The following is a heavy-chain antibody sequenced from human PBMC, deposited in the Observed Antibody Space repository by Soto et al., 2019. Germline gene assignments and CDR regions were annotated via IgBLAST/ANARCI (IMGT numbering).Heavy chain of an antibody. D-gene: IGHD5-12*01. J-gene: IGHJ6*02. CDR2: INHSGST. V-gene: IGHV4-34*01. CDR3: ARGLGKARRDGYNYVGYYYGMDV. Sequence: QVQLQQWGAGLLKPSETLSLTCAVYGGSFSGYYWSWIRQPPGKGLEWIGEINHSGSTNYNPSLKSRVTISVDTSKNQFSLKLSSVTAADTAVYYCARGLGKARRDGYNYVGYYYGMDVWGQGTTVTVSS. CDR1: GGSFSGYY.